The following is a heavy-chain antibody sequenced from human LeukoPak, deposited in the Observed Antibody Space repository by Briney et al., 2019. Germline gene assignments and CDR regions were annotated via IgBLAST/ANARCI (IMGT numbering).Heavy chain of an antibody. CDR1: GFTFSNHF. CDR2: IGPNGAST. J-gene: IGHJ4*02. V-gene: IGHV3-64D*06. Sequence: PGGSLRLSCSTSGFTFSNHFMHWVRQAPGKGLEYVSSIGPNGASTLYADSVKGRFTISRDNSKNALYLQLTSLRLEDTALYYCVKDLTGTWSFDYWGQGTQVTVSS. CDR3: VKDLTGTWSFDY. D-gene: IGHD3-9*01.